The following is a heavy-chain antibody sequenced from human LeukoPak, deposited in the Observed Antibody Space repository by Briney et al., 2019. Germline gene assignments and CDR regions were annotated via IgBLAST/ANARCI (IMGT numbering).Heavy chain of an antibody. CDR2: NHYTGST. V-gene: IGHV4-39*01. D-gene: IGHD6-6*01. CDR1: GGSISSSSYY. CDR3: TSEISSASNY. J-gene: IGHJ4*02. Sequence: SETLSLTCTVSGGSISSSSYYWGWIRQPPGEGLEWIGSNHYTGSTYYSPSLKSRVTISADTSKHEFSLKLSSVTAADTAVYYCTSEISSASNYWGQGTLVTVSS.